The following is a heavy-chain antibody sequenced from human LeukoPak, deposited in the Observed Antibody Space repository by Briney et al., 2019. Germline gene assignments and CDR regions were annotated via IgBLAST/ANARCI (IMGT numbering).Heavy chain of an antibody. V-gene: IGHV1-18*01. D-gene: IGHD3-3*01. CDR1: GYTFTSYA. CDR3: ARVYRAGEWYFDY. Sequence: ASVKVSCKASGYTFTSYAISWVRQAPGQGLEWMGWISAYNGNTNYAQKLQGRVTMTTDTSTSTPYMELRSLRSDDTAVYYCARVYRAGEWYFDYWGQGTLVTVSS. J-gene: IGHJ4*02. CDR2: ISAYNGNT.